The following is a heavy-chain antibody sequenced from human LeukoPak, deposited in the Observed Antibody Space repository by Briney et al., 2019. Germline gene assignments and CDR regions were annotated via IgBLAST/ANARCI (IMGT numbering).Heavy chain of an antibody. V-gene: IGHV4-34*01. CDR1: GGSFSGYY. CDR2: INHSGST. D-gene: IGHD5-12*01. J-gene: IGHJ5*02. CDR3: ARGGYSGYA. Sequence: SETLSLTCAVYGGSFSGYYWSWIRQPPGKGLEWIGEINHSGSTNYNPSLKSRVTISVDTSENQFSLKLSSVTAADTAVYYCARGGYSGYAWGQGTLVTVSS.